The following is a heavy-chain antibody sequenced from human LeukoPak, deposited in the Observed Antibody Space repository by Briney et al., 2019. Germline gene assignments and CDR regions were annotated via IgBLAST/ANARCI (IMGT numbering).Heavy chain of an antibody. J-gene: IGHJ3*02. CDR2: IYYSGGT. CDR1: GGSISSYY. V-gene: IGHV4-59*08. D-gene: IGHD6-19*01. Sequence: SETLSLTCTVSGGSISSYYWSWIRQPPGKGLEWIGHIYYSGGTNYNPSLKSRVTMSVDTSKNQLSLKLSSVTAADTAVYFCSGAYMCGWYGAFHIWGQGTMVTVSS. CDR3: SGAYMCGWYGAFHI.